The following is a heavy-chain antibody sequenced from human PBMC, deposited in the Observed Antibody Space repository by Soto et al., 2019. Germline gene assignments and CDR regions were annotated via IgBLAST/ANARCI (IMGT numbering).Heavy chain of an antibody. D-gene: IGHD2-21*02. Sequence: QITLKESGPSLVKPTQTLTLTCTFSGFSLSTGGVGVGWIRQPPGKALEWLALIYWDDDKRYSPSLRSRLTVTKDTSTIQVVLTMTQMDPVDTATYYCAHSRCGGDCLQSYSSHYYYGMDVWGQGTTVTVSS. J-gene: IGHJ6*02. V-gene: IGHV2-5*02. CDR3: AHSRCGGDCLQSYSSHYYYGMDV. CDR2: IYWDDDK. CDR1: GFSLSTGGVG.